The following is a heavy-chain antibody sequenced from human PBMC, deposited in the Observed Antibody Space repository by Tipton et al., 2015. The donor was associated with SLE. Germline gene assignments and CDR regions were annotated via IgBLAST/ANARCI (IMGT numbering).Heavy chain of an antibody. CDR1: GGTFSSYA. V-gene: IGHV1-69*01. D-gene: IGHD2-15*01. Sequence: QVQLVQSGAEVKKPGSSVKVSCKASGGTFSSYAISWVRQAPGQGLEWMGGIIPIFGTANYAQKFQDRVTITTDESTSTDYMELSSLRAEYTAVYGCARAGGSGGSCAYWGQGTLVTVSS. J-gene: IGHJ4*02. CDR3: ARAGGSGGSCAY. CDR2: IIPIFGTA.